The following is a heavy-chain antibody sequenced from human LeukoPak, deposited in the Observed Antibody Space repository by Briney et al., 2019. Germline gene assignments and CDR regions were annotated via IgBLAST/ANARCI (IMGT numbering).Heavy chain of an antibody. CDR2: IWSDGSNK. J-gene: IGHJ4*02. V-gene: IGHV3-33*06. D-gene: IGHD3-10*01. CDR1: GFTFSSYG. Sequence: GRSLRLSCAASGFTFSSYGMHWVRQAPGKGLEWVAVIWSDGSNKYYADSVKGRFTISRDNSKNTVYLQMNSLRAEDTAVYYCAKDRYDLVRGVIAYFDYWGQGTLVTVSS. CDR3: AKDRYDLVRGVIAYFDY.